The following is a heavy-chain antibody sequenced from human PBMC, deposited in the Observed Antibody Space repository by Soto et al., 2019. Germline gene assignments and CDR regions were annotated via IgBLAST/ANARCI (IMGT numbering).Heavy chain of an antibody. V-gene: IGHV4-30-2*01. Sequence: SETLSLTCAVSCGSISSGGYSWSWIRQPPGKGLEWVGYIYHSGSTYYNPSLKSRVTISVDRSKNQFSLKLSSVTAADTAVYYCARVPDRWGQGTLVTVSS. D-gene: IGHD2-2*01. CDR1: CGSISSGGYS. CDR3: ARVPDR. J-gene: IGHJ5*02. CDR2: IYHSGST.